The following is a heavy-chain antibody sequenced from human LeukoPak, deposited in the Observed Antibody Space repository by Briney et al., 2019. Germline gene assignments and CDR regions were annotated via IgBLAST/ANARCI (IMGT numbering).Heavy chain of an antibody. CDR3: AKEGSRENWYFDL. J-gene: IGHJ2*01. V-gene: IGHV3-9*01. Sequence: PGGSLRLSCAASGFTFADYAMHWVRQAPGKGLEWVSGISCNSDSIGYADSVKGRFTISRDTAKSSLYLQMNSLRAKDTALYYCAKEGSRENWYFDLWGRGTLVTVSS. CDR1: GFTFADYA. CDR2: ISCNSDSI. D-gene: IGHD1-26*01.